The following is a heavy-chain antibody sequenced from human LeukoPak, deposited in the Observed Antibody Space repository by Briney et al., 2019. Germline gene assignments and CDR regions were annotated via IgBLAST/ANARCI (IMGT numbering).Heavy chain of an antibody. V-gene: IGHV3-48*03. CDR3: TSQLYFSDGSGL. J-gene: IGHJ6*02. Sequence: PGGSLRLSCAASGFTVSSYEMNWVRQAPGKGLEWVGYMRSRATVIDYAGSVKGRFTISRDNAKNSLYLQMNSLRAEDTAVYYCTSQLYFSDGSGLWGPGTRVTVS. CDR1: GFTVSSYE. CDR2: MRSRATVI. D-gene: IGHD3-22*01.